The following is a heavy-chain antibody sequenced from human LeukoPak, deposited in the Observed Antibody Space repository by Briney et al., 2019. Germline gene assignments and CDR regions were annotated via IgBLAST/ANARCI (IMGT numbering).Heavy chain of an antibody. V-gene: IGHV3-9*01. CDR2: ISWNSGSI. CDR3: AKAPYYNMDDAFDI. Sequence: GRSLRLSCAASGFTFDDYAMHCVRQAPGKGLEWVSGISWNSGSIGYADSVKGRFTISRDNAKNSLYLQVNSLRAEDTALYYCAKAPYYNMDDAFDIWGQGTMVTVSS. CDR1: GFTFDDYA. J-gene: IGHJ3*02. D-gene: IGHD1-26*01.